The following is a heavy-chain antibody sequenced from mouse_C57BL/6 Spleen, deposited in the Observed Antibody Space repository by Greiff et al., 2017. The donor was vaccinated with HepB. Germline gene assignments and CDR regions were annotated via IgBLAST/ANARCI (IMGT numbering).Heavy chain of an antibody. CDR3: ARGGGFPFAY. J-gene: IGHJ3*01. Sequence: EVQLQQSGPELVKPGASVKISCKASGYTFTDYYMNWVKQSHGKSLEWIGDINTNNGGTSYNQKFKGKATLTVDKSTSTTYMELRSLASEDSAVYYCARGGGFPFAYWGQGTLVTVSA. CDR1: GYTFTDYY. CDR2: INTNNGGT. V-gene: IGHV1-26*01.